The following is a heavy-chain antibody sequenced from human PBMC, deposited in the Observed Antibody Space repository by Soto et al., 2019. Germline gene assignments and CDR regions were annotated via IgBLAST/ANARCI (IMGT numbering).Heavy chain of an antibody. CDR2: IYPGDSDT. D-gene: IGHD2-15*01. CDR3: ARDGGEYGPLHYYECMVV. CDR1: GYSFTSYW. V-gene: IGHV5-51*01. Sequence: GESLKISCKGSGYSFTSYWIGWVRQMPGKGLEWMGIIYPGDSDTRYSPSFQGQVTISADKSISTAYLQWSSLKASDTAMYYCARDGGEYGPLHYYECMVVWGQGTTVTVSS. J-gene: IGHJ6*02.